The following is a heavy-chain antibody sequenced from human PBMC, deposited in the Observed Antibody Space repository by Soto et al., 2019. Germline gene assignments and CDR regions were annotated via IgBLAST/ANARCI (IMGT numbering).Heavy chain of an antibody. J-gene: IGHJ5*02. D-gene: IGHD2-2*01. V-gene: IGHV3-48*02. CDR3: ARESAALNXFDP. Sequence: PGGSLRLACAASGFTFSSYSMNWVRQAPGKGLEWVSYISSSSSTIYYADSVKGRFTISRDNAKNSLYLQMNSLRDEDTAVYYCARESAALNXFDPWGQGTLVTVSS. CDR2: ISSSSSTI. CDR1: GFTFSSYS.